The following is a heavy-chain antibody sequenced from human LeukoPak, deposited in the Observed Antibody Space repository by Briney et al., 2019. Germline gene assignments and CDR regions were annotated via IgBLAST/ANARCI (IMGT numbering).Heavy chain of an antibody. D-gene: IGHD3-9*01. J-gene: IGHJ4*02. V-gene: IGHV3-48*04. CDR2: ISSSSSTI. Sequence: PGGSLRLSCAASGFTYSSYSMNWVRQAPGKGLEWVSYISSSSSTIYYADSVKGRLTISRDNAKNSLYLQMNSLRAEDTAVYYCARVGARYFDWSRPYYFDYWGQGTLVTVSS. CDR3: ARVGARYFDWSRPYYFDY. CDR1: GFTYSSYS.